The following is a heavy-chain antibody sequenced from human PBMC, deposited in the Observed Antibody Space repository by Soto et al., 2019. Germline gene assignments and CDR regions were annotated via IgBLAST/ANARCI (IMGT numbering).Heavy chain of an antibody. V-gene: IGHV4-61*01. J-gene: IGHJ4*02. CDR2: IYYSGST. D-gene: IGHD5-12*01. Sequence: SETLSLTCTVSGGSVSSGSYYWSRILQPPGKGLEWIGYIYYSGSTNYNPSLKSRVTISVDTSKNQFSLKLSSVTAADTAVYYCARLFGYSGYDYYFDYWGQGTLVTVSS. CDR1: GGSVSSGSYY. CDR3: ARLFGYSGYDYYFDY.